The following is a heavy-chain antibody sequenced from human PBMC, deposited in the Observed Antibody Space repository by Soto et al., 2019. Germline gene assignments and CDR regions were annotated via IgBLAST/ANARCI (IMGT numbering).Heavy chain of an antibody. CDR2: IWYDGSNK. V-gene: IGHV3-33*01. D-gene: IGHD6-13*01. CDR3: ARYAADPIAAAIDY. J-gene: IGHJ4*02. CDR1: GFTFSSYG. Sequence: QVQLVESGGGVVQPGRSLRLSCAASGFTFSSYGMHWVRQAPGKGLEWVAVIWYDGSNKYYADSVKGRFTISRDNSKNTLYLQMNSLRAEDTAVYYCARYAADPIAAAIDYWGQGTLVTVSS.